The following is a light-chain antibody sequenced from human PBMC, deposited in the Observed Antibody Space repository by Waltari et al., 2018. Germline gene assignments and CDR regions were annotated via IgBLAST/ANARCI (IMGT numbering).Light chain of an antibody. V-gene: IGKV1-5*01. CDR2: GAS. CDR3: QQYNSYPLT. Sequence: DIQMTQSRSTLSASVGDRVTITCRASQSISIWLAWYQQKPGKAPKLLIYGASSLESWVPSRFSGSGSGTEFTLTISSLQPDDFATYYCQQYNSYPLTFGGGTKVEIK. CDR1: QSISIW. J-gene: IGKJ4*01.